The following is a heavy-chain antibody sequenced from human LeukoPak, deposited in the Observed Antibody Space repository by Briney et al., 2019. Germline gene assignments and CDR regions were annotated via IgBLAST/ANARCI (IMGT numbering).Heavy chain of an antibody. J-gene: IGHJ3*02. CDR1: GGSIGSTTYY. D-gene: IGHD1-26*01. V-gene: IGHV4-39*01. Sequence: SEPLSLTCTVSGGSIGSTTYYWGWIRQPPGKELECIGSIYYSGSLYYNPHLKSRVTISLDTSKNQFSLKLSSVTAADTAAYYCARHKQSGTYYDAFDIWGQGTMVTVSS. CDR2: IYYSGSL. CDR3: ARHKQSGTYYDAFDI.